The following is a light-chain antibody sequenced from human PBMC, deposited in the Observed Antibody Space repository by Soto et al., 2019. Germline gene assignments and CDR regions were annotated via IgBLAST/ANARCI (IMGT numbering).Light chain of an antibody. J-gene: IGKJ1*01. V-gene: IGKV1-5*01. CDR3: QQYHSYSWT. CDR2: DAS. Sequence: DIQMTQSPSTLSASVGDRVTITCRASQSISSWFAWYQQKPGKAPKLLIYDASSLESGVPSRFSGSGSGTEVTLTISSLQPDDFATYYCQQYHSYSWTFGQGTKVEIK. CDR1: QSISSW.